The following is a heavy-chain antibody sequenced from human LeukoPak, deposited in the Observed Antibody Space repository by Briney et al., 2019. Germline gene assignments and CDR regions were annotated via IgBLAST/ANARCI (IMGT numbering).Heavy chain of an antibody. Sequence: GGSLILSCAAHGFTFSGSWVSWVRQAPGKGLERVASINRDESAIFYLASVKGRFTISRDNDRNLLFLQMNTLRAEDTAVYDCAELGITMSGGVWGKGTTVTISS. CDR2: INRDESAI. J-gene: IGHJ6*04. V-gene: IGHV3-7*01. CDR1: GFTFSGSW. CDR3: AELGITMSGGV. D-gene: IGHD3-10*02.